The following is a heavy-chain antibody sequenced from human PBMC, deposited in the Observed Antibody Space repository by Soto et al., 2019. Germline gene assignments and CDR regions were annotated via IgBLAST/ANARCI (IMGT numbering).Heavy chain of an antibody. CDR1: GGTFSSYA. Sequence: SVKVSCKASGGTFSSYAISWVRQAPGQGLEWMAGIIPIFGTANYAQKFQGRVTITADESTSTAYMELSSLRSEDTAVYYCASASRYCSSTSCYSWGWFAPWGQGTLGTAPQ. V-gene: IGHV1-69*13. D-gene: IGHD2-2*02. J-gene: IGHJ5*02. CDR3: ASASRYCSSTSCYSWGWFAP. CDR2: IIPIFGTA.